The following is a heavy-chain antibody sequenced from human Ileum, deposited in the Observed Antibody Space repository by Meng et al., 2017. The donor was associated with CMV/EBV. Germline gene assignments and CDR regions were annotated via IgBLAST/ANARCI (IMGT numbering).Heavy chain of an antibody. V-gene: IGHV3-33*06. CDR1: GFAFRRDG. CDR2: IWYDGDKK. CDR3: AKDSGSSAEYFDY. J-gene: IGHJ4*02. Sequence: AASGFAFRRDGMHWVRQAPGKGVEWVAVIWYDGDKKYYADSVKGRFTISRDSSRNTLYLQMNSLRAEDTAVYYCAKDSGSSAEYFDYWGQGTLVTVSS. D-gene: IGHD1-26*01.